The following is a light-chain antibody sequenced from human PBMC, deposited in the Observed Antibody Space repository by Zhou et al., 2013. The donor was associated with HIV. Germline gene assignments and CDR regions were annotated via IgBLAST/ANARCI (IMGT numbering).Light chain of an antibody. CDR1: QSISNY. CDR3: QQYNDLPLT. CDR2: DAS. V-gene: IGKV1-33*01. J-gene: IGKJ4*01. Sequence: DIQMTQSPSSLSASVGDRVTITCRASQSISNYLNWYQQKPGKAPKLLIYDASNLETGVPSRFRGSGSGTYFTFTITSVQPEDTGTYFCQQYNDLPLTFGGGTKVEIK.